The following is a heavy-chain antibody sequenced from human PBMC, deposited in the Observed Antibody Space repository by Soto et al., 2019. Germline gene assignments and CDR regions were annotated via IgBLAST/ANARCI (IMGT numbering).Heavy chain of an antibody. Sequence: QVQLVQSGAEVKKPGSSVKVSCKASGGTFSSYTISWVRQAPGQGLEWMGRIIPILGIANYAQKFQGRVTITQDKSTRTAYMELSSLRSEDTAWYYCARDTCSGDRGGWGQGTLVTVSS. V-gene: IGHV1-69*08. D-gene: IGHD6-19*01. CDR2: IIPILGIA. J-gene: IGHJ4*02. CDR3: ARDTCSGDRGG. CDR1: GGTFSSYT.